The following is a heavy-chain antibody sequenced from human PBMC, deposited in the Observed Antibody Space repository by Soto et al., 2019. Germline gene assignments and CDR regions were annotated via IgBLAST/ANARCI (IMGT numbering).Heavy chain of an antibody. J-gene: IGHJ6*02. Sequence: HPGGSLRLSCASSGFTFSSYGMHWVRQAPGKGLEWVAVISYDGSNKYYADSVKGRFTISRDNSKNTLYLQMNSLRAEDTAVYYCARDRGVYYDFWSGSRWMFGMDVWGQGTTVTVSS. D-gene: IGHD3-3*01. CDR3: ARDRGVYYDFWSGSRWMFGMDV. CDR1: GFTFSSYG. V-gene: IGHV3-30*03. CDR2: ISYDGSNK.